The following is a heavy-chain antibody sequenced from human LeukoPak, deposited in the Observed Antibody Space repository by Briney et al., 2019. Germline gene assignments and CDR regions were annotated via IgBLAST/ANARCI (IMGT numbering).Heavy chain of an antibody. Sequence: GGSLRLSCAASGFTFSTYSMNWVRQAPGKGLEWVSYISSSSSTIYYADSVKGRFTISRDNAKNSLYLQMNSLRAEDTAVYYCARDASIAAYLGAFDIWGQGTMVTVSS. V-gene: IGHV3-48*01. D-gene: IGHD6-6*01. J-gene: IGHJ3*02. CDR3: ARDASIAAYLGAFDI. CDR2: ISSSSSTI. CDR1: GFTFSTYS.